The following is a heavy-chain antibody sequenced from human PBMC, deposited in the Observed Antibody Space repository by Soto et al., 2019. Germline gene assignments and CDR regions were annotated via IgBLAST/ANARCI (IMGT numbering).Heavy chain of an antibody. Sequence: QVQLVESGGGVVQPGKSLRLSCAASGFSFSESGMEWVRQAPGKGLEWVAAIWYGGSGTYYGDSVKGRFTISRDNSKNTLYLQMSGLRAEDTAVYYCATFLAVAGTHHWGQGTLVTVSS. CDR1: GFSFSESG. J-gene: IGHJ1*01. V-gene: IGHV3-33*01. CDR2: IWYGGSGT. CDR3: ATFLAVAGTHH. D-gene: IGHD2-15*01.